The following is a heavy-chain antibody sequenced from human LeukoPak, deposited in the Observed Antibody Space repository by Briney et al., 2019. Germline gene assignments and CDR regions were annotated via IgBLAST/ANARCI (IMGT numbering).Heavy chain of an antibody. CDR1: GYSISSGYY. CDR2: IYYSGST. J-gene: IGHJ5*02. CDR3: GVHPPQPDP. Sequence: SETLSLTCAVSGYSISSGYYWGWIRQPPGKGLEWIGSIYYSGSTYYNPSLKSRVTISVDTSKNQFSLKLSSVTAADTAVYYCGVHPPQPDP. D-gene: IGHD3-3*01. V-gene: IGHV4-38-2*01.